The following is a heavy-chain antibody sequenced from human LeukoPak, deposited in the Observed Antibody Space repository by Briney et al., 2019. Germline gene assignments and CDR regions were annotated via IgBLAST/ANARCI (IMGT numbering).Heavy chain of an antibody. D-gene: IGHD6-19*01. CDR2: ISYDGFNK. CDR1: GFTFSTYG. J-gene: IGHJ5*02. CDR3: AKDPVEGAVTANNWFDP. V-gene: IGHV3-30*18. Sequence: PGGSLRLSCAASGFTFSTYGMHRVRQAPGKGLEWVAVISYDGFNKYYADSVKGRFTISRDNSKNTLSLQMNSLRPEDTAVYYCAKDPVEGAVTANNWFDPWGQGTLVTVSS.